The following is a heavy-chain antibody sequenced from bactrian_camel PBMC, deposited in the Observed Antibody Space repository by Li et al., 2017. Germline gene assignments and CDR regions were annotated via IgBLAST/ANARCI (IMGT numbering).Heavy chain of an antibody. CDR2: LDRDGTA. CDR1: TSYTGTYA. V-gene: IGHV3S53*01. J-gene: IGHJ4*01. D-gene: IGHD6*01. Sequence: QVQLVESGGGSVQTGGSLRLSCAASTSYTGTYAVAWFRLAPGQEREGVASLDRDGTARYAESVKGRFTISRDEAKNTVYLQMNNLKPEDTAMYYCAADVGSMSGNCRPNYWGQGTQVTVS. CDR3: AADVGSMSGNCRPNY.